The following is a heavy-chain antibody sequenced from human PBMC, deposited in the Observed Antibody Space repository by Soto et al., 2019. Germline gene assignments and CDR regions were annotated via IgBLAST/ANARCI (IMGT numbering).Heavy chain of an antibody. CDR1: GYTFTSYG. J-gene: IGHJ6*02. V-gene: IGHV1-18*01. Sequence: SVKVYCKASGYTFTSYGISWVRQAPGQGLEWMGWISAYNGNTNYAQKLQGRVTMTTDTSTSTAYMELRSLRSDDTAVYYCARHSSSWVPRYYGMDVWGQGTTVTVSS. D-gene: IGHD6-13*01. CDR2: ISAYNGNT. CDR3: ARHSSSWVPRYYGMDV.